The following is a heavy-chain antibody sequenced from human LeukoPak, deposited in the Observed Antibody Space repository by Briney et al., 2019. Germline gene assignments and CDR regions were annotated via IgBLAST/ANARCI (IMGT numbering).Heavy chain of an antibody. J-gene: IGHJ5*02. CDR3: ARRAIPMTTVTTAWFDP. V-gene: IGHV4-34*01. Sequence: PLETLSLTCAVYGGSFSGYYWSWIRQPPGKGLEWIGEINHSGSTNYNPSLKSRVTISVDTSKNQFSLKLSSVTAADTAAYYCARRAIPMTTVTTAWFDPWGQGTLVTVSS. CDR2: INHSGST. CDR1: GGSFSGYY. D-gene: IGHD4-17*01.